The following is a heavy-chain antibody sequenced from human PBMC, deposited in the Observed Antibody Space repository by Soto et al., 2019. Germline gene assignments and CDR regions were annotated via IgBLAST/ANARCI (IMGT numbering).Heavy chain of an antibody. Sequence: SVKVSCKASGGTFSSYAISWVRQAPGQGLEWMGGIIPIFGTANYAQKFQGRVTITADESTSTAYMELSSLRSEDTAVYYCARGPRPVGYCTNGVCYDNWFDPWGQGTLVTVSS. J-gene: IGHJ5*02. V-gene: IGHV1-69*13. CDR3: ARGPRPVGYCTNGVCYDNWFDP. D-gene: IGHD2-8*01. CDR2: IIPIFGTA. CDR1: GGTFSSYA.